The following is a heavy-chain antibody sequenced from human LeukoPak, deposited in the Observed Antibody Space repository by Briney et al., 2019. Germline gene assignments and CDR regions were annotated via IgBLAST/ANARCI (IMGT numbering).Heavy chain of an antibody. D-gene: IGHD3-9*01. CDR1: GFTFSSYS. V-gene: IGHV3-21*01. CDR3: ARVRYDILTGPIDY. Sequence: GGSLRLSCAASGFTFSSYSMNWVRQAPGKRLEWVSSISSSSSYIYYADSVKGRFTISRGNAKNSLYLQMNSLRAEDTAVYYCARVRYDILTGPIDYWGQGTLVTVSS. CDR2: ISSSSSYI. J-gene: IGHJ4*02.